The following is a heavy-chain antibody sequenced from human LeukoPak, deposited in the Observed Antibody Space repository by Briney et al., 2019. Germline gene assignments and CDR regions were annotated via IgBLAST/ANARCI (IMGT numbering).Heavy chain of an antibody. Sequence: SETLSLTCAVYGGSFSGYYWSWIRQPPGKGLEWIGEINHSGSTNYNPSLKSRVTISGGTSKNQFSLKLSSVTAADTAVYYCARRLNDYVWGSYRKNAFDIWGQGTMVTVSS. CDR2: INHSGST. CDR3: ARRLNDYVWGSYRKNAFDI. V-gene: IGHV4-34*01. CDR1: GGSFSGYY. J-gene: IGHJ3*02. D-gene: IGHD3-16*02.